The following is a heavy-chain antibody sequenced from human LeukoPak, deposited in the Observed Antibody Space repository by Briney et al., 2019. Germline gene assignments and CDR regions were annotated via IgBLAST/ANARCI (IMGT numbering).Heavy chain of an antibody. CDR3: ARSKGRVSWFDP. CDR1: GGSFSGYY. Sequence: PSETLSLTCAVYGGSFSGYYWSWIRQPPGKGLEWIGEINHSGSTNYNPSLKSRVTISVDTSKNQFSLKLSSVTAADTAVYYCARSKGRVSWFDPWGQGTLVTVSS. V-gene: IGHV4-34*01. J-gene: IGHJ5*02. CDR2: INHSGST. D-gene: IGHD4-11*01.